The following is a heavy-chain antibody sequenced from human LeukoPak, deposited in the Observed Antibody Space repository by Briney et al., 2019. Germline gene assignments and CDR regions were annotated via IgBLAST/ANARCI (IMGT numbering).Heavy chain of an antibody. Sequence: SETLSLTCAVYGGSFSGYYWGWIRQPPGKGLEWIGEINHSGSTNYNLSLKSRVTISVDTSKNQFSLKLSSVTAADTAVYYCARGPGYSYGFYYFDYWGQGTLVTVSS. J-gene: IGHJ4*02. CDR1: GGSFSGYY. CDR2: INHSGST. CDR3: ARGPGYSYGFYYFDY. D-gene: IGHD5-18*01. V-gene: IGHV4-34*01.